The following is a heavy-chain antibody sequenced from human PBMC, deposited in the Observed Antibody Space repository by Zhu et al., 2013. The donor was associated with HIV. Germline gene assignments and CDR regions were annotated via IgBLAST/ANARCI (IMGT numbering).Heavy chain of an antibody. CDR3: ARTSGTFPPNDYHFDF. CDR1: GGSISSSSYY. D-gene: IGHD5-12*01. J-gene: IGHJ4*02. Sequence: QVQLQESGPGLVKPSETLSLTCTVSGGSISSSSYYWGWIRQPPGKGLEWIGSIYYSGSTYYNPSLKSRVTISVDTSKNQFSLKMFSVTAADTAVYYCARTSGTFPPNDYHFDFWGQGTLVAVSA. V-gene: IGHV4-39*07. CDR2: IYYSGST.